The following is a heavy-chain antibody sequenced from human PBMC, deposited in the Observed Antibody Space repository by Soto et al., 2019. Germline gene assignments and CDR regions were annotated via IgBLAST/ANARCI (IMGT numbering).Heavy chain of an antibody. J-gene: IGHJ4*02. D-gene: IGHD3-3*01. CDR1: GYSFTSYW. CDR2: IYPGDSDT. V-gene: IGHV5-51*01. CDR3: ARLLPLYYDFWSGYFDY. Sequence: GESLKISCKGSGYSFTSYWIGWVRQMPGKGLEWMGIIYPGDSDTRYSPSFQGQVTISADKSISTAYLQWSSLKASDTAMYYCARLLPLYYDFWSGYFDYWGQGTLVTVSS.